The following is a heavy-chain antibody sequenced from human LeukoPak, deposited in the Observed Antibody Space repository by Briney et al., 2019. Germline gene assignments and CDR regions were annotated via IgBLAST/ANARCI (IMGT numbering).Heavy chain of an antibody. J-gene: IGHJ5*02. D-gene: IGHD3/OR15-3a*01. CDR2: IYHSGST. Sequence: SSDTLSLTCAVSAGSLSSSNWWNWVRQPPGKALEWFGEIYHSGSTNYNPSLKSRVTISVDTSKNQFSLNLSSVTAADTAVYYCARQEIGLRSFDPWGEGTLLTVSS. V-gene: IGHV4-4*02. CDR3: ARQEIGLRSFDP. CDR1: AGSLSSSNW.